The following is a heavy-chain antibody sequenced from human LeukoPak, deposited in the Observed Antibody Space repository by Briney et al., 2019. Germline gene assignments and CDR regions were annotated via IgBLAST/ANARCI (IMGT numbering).Heavy chain of an antibody. D-gene: IGHD3-22*01. J-gene: IGHJ4*02. CDR3: ALEVYYSDNSAFDY. Sequence: ASVKVSCKVSGYTLTELSMHWVRQAPGKGLEWMGWINPNSGGTNYAQKFQGRVTMTRDTSISTAYMELSRLRSDDTAVYYCALEVYYSDNSAFDYWGQGTLVTVSS. V-gene: IGHV1-2*02. CDR2: INPNSGGT. CDR1: GYTLTELS.